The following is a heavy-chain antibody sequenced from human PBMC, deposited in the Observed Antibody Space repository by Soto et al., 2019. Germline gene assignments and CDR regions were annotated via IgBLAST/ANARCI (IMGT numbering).Heavy chain of an antibody. CDR2: IYWDDSY. CDR1: GFSLSTSGVG. J-gene: IGHJ4*02. CDR3: AHKAYGDYPLDY. Sequence: QITLKQSGPTLVQPTQTLTLTCTFSGFSLSTSGVGVGWIRQPPGKALEGLAVIYWDDSYHYSTSLRSRLTITQDTSKSQLVLTMTNMDPVHTATYYRAHKAYGDYPLDYWGQATLVTASS. V-gene: IGHV2-5*02. D-gene: IGHD4-17*01.